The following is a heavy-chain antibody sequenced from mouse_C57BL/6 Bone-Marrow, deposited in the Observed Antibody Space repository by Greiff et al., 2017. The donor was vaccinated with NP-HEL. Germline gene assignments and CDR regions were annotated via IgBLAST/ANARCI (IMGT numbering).Heavy chain of an antibody. CDR2: IDPEDGDT. Sequence: VQLQQSGAELVRPGASVKLSCTASGFNIKDYYMHWVKQRPEQGLEWIGRIDPEDGDTEYAPQFQGKATMTADTSSNTAYLQLSSLTSEDTAVYYCTFICTGFAYWGQGTLVTVSA. D-gene: IGHD1-1*01. J-gene: IGHJ3*01. V-gene: IGHV14-1*01. CDR1: GFNIKDYY. CDR3: TFICTGFAY.